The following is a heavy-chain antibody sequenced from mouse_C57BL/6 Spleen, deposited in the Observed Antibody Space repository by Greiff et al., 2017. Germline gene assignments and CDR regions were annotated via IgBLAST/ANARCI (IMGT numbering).Heavy chain of an antibody. D-gene: IGHD2-3*01. CDR3: ARNRVYDGYPFAY. J-gene: IGHJ3*01. CDR1: GFSLTSYG. Sequence: QVQLQQSGPGLVQPSQSLSITCTVSGFSLTSYGVHWVRQSPGKGLEWLGVIWSGGSTDYNAAFISRLSISKDNSKSQVFFKMNSLQADDTAIYYCARNRVYDGYPFAYWGQGTLVTVSA. V-gene: IGHV2-2*01. CDR2: IWSGGST.